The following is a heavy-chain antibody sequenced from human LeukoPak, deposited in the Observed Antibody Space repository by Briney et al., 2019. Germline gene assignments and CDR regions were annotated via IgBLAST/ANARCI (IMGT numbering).Heavy chain of an antibody. V-gene: IGHV3-74*01. D-gene: IGHD6-19*01. CDR1: GFTFSDCS. CDR2: INSDGSGT. J-gene: IGHJ3*02. CDR3: ARGTVAGFARAFDI. Sequence: GGSLRLSCAASGFTFSDCSMTWVRQGPGKGLEWVSHINSDGSGTTYADFVKGRFTISRDNAKNTLYLQMSSLRAEDTAVYYCARGTVAGFARAFDIWGQGTMVTVSS.